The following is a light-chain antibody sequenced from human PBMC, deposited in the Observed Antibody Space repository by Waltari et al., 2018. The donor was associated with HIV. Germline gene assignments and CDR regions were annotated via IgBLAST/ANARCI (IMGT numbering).Light chain of an antibody. J-gene: IGLJ1*01. V-gene: IGLV2-14*01. CDR3: YSYTSSTTYV. Sequence: QPPLTQPPPVSGSPGQSVTSPSPGPTGHVVASAFFSWYQHPPGKAPKLILYAINNRPSGISDRFFGSKSGNTASLTISGLLSEDEADYYCYSYTSSTTYVFGTGTKVSVL. CDR1: TGHVVASAF. CDR2: AIN.